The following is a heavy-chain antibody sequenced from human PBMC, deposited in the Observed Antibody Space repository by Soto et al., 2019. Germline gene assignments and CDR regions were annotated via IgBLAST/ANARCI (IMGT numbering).Heavy chain of an antibody. V-gene: IGHV3-21*01. CDR3: ARGVGWEVSHRYYGLDV. D-gene: IGHD1-26*01. J-gene: IGHJ6*01. CDR2: ISSSRSYI. Sequence: KPWGSLGISCASSGFTFSSYSMNWVRQAPGKGLEWVSSISSSRSYIYNADSVKGRFTISRDNPKNSLYLQMESLRADDTAVYYCARGVGWEVSHRYYGLDVWGQGTTVTVSS. CDR1: GFTFSSYS.